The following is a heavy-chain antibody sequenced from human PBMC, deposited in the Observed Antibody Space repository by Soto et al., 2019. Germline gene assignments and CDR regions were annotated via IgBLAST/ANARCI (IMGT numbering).Heavy chain of an antibody. V-gene: IGHV1-18*04. CDR1: GYTFTSYG. J-gene: IGHJ6*02. CDR2: ISAYNVNT. Sequence: ASVKVSCKASGYTFTSYGISWVRQAPGQGLEWMGWISAYNVNTNYAQKLQGRVTMTTDTSTSTAYMELRSLRSDDTAVYYCAREPRQQLVLSYGMDVWGQGTTVTVSS. CDR3: AREPRQQLVLSYGMDV. D-gene: IGHD6-13*01.